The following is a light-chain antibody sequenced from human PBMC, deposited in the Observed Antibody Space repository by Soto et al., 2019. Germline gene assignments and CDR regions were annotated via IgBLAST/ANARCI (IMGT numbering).Light chain of an antibody. Sequence: DIQMTQSPSTLSASVGDRVTITCRASQSISNWLAWYQQRPGKVPKLLIYKASNLESGVPSRFSGSGSGTEFTLIISSLQPGDSATYYCQQYNSYSWTFGQGTKVEIK. CDR3: QQYNSYSWT. V-gene: IGKV1-5*03. CDR2: KAS. J-gene: IGKJ1*01. CDR1: QSISNW.